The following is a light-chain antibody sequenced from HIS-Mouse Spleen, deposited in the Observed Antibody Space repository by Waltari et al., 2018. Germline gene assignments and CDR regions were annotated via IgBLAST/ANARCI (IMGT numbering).Light chain of an antibody. CDR2: EGS. CDR3: CSYAGSSTYVV. CDR1: SSDAGSYNL. Sequence: QSALTQPASVSGSPGQSITISCTGTSSDAGSYNLVSWSQQHPGKAPKLMIYEGSKRPSGVSNRFSGSKSGNTASLTISGLQAEDEADYYCCSYAGSSTYVVFGGGTKLTVL. J-gene: IGLJ2*01. V-gene: IGLV2-23*01.